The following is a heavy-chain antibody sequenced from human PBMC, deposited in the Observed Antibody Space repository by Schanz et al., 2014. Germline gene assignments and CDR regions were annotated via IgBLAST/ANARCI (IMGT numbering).Heavy chain of an antibody. CDR1: GFSFSDYG. CDR2: ISYHGSER. V-gene: IGHV3-30*18. Sequence: QVQLVESGGGVVQPRRSLRLSCAGSGFSFSDYGMHWVRQAPGRGLEWVAVISYHGSERYYADSVKGRFTISRDNSKNTLYLQMNSLRTEDTAVYFCAKSYDTSGYSGFDYWGQGTLVTVSS. CDR3: AKSYDTSGYSGFDY. J-gene: IGHJ4*02. D-gene: IGHD3-22*01.